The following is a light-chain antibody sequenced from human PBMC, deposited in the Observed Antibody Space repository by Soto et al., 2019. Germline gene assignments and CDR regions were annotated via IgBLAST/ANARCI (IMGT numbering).Light chain of an antibody. V-gene: IGKV3-20*01. CDR1: QSVGGSF. CDR2: GAS. Sequence: ETVLTQSPGTLSLSPGERATLSCRASQSVGGSFLAWYQQKPGQAPRLLIYGASNRATGVPDRFSGSGSGTEFTLTISSLQPDDFATYYCQHYNSYSEAFGQGTKVDIK. J-gene: IGKJ1*01. CDR3: QHYNSYSEA.